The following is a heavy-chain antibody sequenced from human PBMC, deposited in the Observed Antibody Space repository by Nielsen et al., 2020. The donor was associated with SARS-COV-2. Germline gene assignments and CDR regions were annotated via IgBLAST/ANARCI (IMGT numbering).Heavy chain of an antibody. V-gene: IGHV4-59*01. CDR1: GGSISSYY. Sequence: SETLSLTCTVSGGSISSYYWSWIRQPPGKGLEWIGYIYYSGSTNYNPSLKSRVTISVDTSKNQFSLKLSSVTAADTAVYYCARAISSSWYRPDYGMDVWGQGTTVTVSS. J-gene: IGHJ6*02. CDR3: ARAISSSWYRPDYGMDV. D-gene: IGHD6-13*01. CDR2: IYYSGST.